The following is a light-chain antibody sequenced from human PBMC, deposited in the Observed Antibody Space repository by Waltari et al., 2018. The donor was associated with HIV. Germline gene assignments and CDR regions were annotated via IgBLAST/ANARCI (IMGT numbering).Light chain of an antibody. CDR3: QQRSDWPPRIT. Sequence: EIVLTQSPATLSLSPGNRATLSCRPSHCINTYLAWYQHKPGQAPRLLIYDASNRATGIPARFSGRGSGTDFTLTISSLEPEDCALYYCQQRSDWPPRITFGQGTRLEIK. V-gene: IGKV3-11*01. CDR2: DAS. CDR1: HCINTY. J-gene: IGKJ5*01.